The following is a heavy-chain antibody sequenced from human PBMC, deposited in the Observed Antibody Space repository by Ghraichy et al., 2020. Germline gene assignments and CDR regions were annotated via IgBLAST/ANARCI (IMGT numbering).Heavy chain of an antibody. D-gene: IGHD2-2*02. CDR2: TYYRSKWYN. J-gene: IGHJ6*03. CDR1: GDSVSSNSAA. V-gene: IGHV6-1*01. CDR3: AREGPAVGYCSSTSCYIRYYYYYYYMDV. Sequence: SQTLSLTCAISGDSVSSNSAAWNWIRQSPSRGLEWLGRTYYRSKWYNDYAVSVKSRITINPDTSKNQFSLQLNSVTPEDTAVYYCAREGPAVGYCSSTSCYIRYYYYYYYMDVWGKGTTVTVSS.